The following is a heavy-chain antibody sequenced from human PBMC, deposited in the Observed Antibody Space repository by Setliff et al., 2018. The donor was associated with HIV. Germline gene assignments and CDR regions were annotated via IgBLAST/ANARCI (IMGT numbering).Heavy chain of an antibody. V-gene: IGHV3-11*04. J-gene: IGHJ4*02. D-gene: IGHD4-4*01. Sequence: GGSLRLSCAASGFTFSDYYMSWIRQAPGKGLEWVSYISSSGSTIYYADSVKGRFTISRTNAKNSLYLQMNSLRAEDTAVYYCARGFYSNYPDYFDYWGQGTLVTVSS. CDR1: GFTFSDYY. CDR3: ARGFYSNYPDYFDY. CDR2: ISSSGSTI.